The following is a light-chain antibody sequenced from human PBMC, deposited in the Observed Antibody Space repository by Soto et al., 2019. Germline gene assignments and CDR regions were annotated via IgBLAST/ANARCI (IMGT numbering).Light chain of an antibody. J-gene: IGKJ3*01. V-gene: IGKV3-20*01. CDR1: QSISSDY. CDR3: QHYGNSPPSVT. CDR2: GAS. Sequence: EVVLTQSPDTLSLSPGERATLFCRASQSISSDYLVWYQQKPGQAPRLLIYGASSMATGIPDRFSGSGSGTDFTLTINILEPEDFAVYYCQHYGNSPPSVTFGPGTKVDIK.